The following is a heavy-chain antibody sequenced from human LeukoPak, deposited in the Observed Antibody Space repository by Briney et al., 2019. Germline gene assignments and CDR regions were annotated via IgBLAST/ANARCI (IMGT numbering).Heavy chain of an antibody. CDR3: ARGKGSESGYDYFLDY. CDR2: FSYYGSSK. V-gene: IGHV3-30-3*01. J-gene: IGHJ4*02. Sequence: GRSLRLSCAASGFTFSSYAMHWVRRAPGKGLEWVTLFSYYGSSKYYADSVRGRFTIFRDNSKNTLYLQMNSLRADDSAVYYCARGKGSESGYDYFLDYWGQGTLVTVSS. CDR1: GFTFSSYA. D-gene: IGHD5-12*01.